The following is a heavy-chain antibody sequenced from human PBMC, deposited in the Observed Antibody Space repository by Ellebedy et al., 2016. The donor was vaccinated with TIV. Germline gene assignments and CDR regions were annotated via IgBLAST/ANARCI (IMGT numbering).Heavy chain of an antibody. CDR3: ARHELGSNAAFDY. V-gene: IGHV5-10-1*01. D-gene: IGHD7-27*01. CDR2: IDPSPSDSYI. J-gene: IGHJ4*02. Sequence: GESLKISXKASGYAFRIYWITWVRQMSGQGLEWMGRIDPSPSDSYIDYSPSFQGHVTISVDKSITTAYLQWSSLKASDTAIYYCARHELGSNAAFDYWGQGTLVTVSS. CDR1: GYAFRIYW.